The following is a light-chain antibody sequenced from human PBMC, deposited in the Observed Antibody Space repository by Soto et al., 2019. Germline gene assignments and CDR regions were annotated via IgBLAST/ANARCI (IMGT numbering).Light chain of an antibody. V-gene: IGLV2-11*01. CDR3: CSYAGSYTFE. Sequence: QSALTQPRSVSGSPGQSVTISCTGTSSNVGGYNYVSWYQQHPGKAPKLMISDVSKRPSGVPDRFSGSKSGNTASLTISGLQAEDEADYYCCSYAGSYTFEFGGGTKLTVL. CDR2: DVS. J-gene: IGLJ3*02. CDR1: SSNVGGYNY.